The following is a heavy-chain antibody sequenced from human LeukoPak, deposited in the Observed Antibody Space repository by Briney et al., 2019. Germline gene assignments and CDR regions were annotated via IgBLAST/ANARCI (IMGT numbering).Heavy chain of an antibody. CDR1: GLTFSSHW. V-gene: IGHV3-23*01. CDR3: AKGSYYDSSGSFYFDY. D-gene: IGHD3-22*01. Sequence: GGSLRLSCAASGLTFSSHWMHWVRQAPGKGLEWVSGISGSGDNTYYADSVKGRFTISRDNSKNTLYVQVNSLGTEDTAAYYCAKGSYYDSSGSFYFDYWGQGTLVTVSS. CDR2: ISGSGDNT. J-gene: IGHJ4*02.